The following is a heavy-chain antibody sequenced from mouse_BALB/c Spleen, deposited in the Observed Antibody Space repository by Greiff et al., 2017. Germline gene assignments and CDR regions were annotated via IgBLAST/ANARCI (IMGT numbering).Heavy chain of an antibody. CDR2: INPSSGYT. D-gene: IGHD1-2*01. J-gene: IGHJ2*01. CDR1: GYTFTSYT. V-gene: IGHV1-4*01. Sequence: QVHVKQSGAELARPGASVKMSCKASGYTFTSYTMHWVKQRPGQGLEWIGYINPSSGYTNYNQKFKDKATLTADKSASTAYMQLSSLTSEDSAVYYCARGDYYGYGDFDYWGQGTTLTVSS. CDR3: ARGDYYGYGDFDY.